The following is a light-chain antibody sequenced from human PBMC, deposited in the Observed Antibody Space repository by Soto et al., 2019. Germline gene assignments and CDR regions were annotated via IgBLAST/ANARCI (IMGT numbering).Light chain of an antibody. CDR2: AAS. CDR3: HKYYYVPS. CDR1: QGISNY. V-gene: IGKV1-27*01. J-gene: IGKJ4*01. Sequence: DIQMTQSPSSLSASVGDRVTITCRASQGISNYLAWYQQIPGKVPKLLISAASTLQSGIPSRFSGSGSGTDITLTISSLPLEDVATYDCHKYYYVPSFGGGTKVEIK.